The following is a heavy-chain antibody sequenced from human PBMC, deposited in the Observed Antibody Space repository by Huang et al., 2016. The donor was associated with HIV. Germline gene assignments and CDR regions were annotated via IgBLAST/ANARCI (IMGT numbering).Heavy chain of an antibody. Sequence: QVQLQESGPGLVKPSETLSLTCTVSGGSMSSYYWSWIRQPPGKGLEWIGYIYYSGSTNYNTSLRSRVTISVDTSKNQFSLRLSSVTAADTAVYYCASASIAARRWFDPWGQGSLVTVSS. CDR1: GGSMSSYY. V-gene: IGHV4-59*01. J-gene: IGHJ5*02. CDR2: IYYSGST. CDR3: ASASIAARRWFDP. D-gene: IGHD6-6*01.